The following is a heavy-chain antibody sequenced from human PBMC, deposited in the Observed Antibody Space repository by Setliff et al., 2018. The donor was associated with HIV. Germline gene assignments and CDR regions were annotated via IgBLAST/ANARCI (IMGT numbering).Heavy chain of an antibody. CDR3: ARPLRDGCEEWFSTLDDGMYV. Sequence: ASVKVSCKTSGYIFIRYYIFWVRQAPGQGLEWMGNINPHTGVTKYAEKFQGRVTMTRDTSINTIYMELSRLSSDDTAVYYCARPLRDGCEEWFSTLDDGMYVWGKGSRFTVAS. CDR1: GYIFIRYY. CDR2: INPHTGVT. J-gene: IGHJ6*04. D-gene: IGHD3-3*01. V-gene: IGHV1-2*02.